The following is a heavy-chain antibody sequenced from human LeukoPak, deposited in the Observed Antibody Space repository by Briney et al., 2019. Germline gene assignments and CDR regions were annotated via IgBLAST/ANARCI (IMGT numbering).Heavy chain of an antibody. D-gene: IGHD6-13*01. V-gene: IGHV4-59*01. CDR3: ARGSSWYYFDY. CDR2: IHYSGST. CDR1: GGSISSYY. Sequence: PSETLSLTCTVSGGSISSYYWSWIRQPPGKGLEWIGYIHYSGSTNYNPSLKSRVTISVDNSKNHFSLQLRSVTAADTAVYYCARGSSWYYFDYWGQGTLVTVSS. J-gene: IGHJ4*02.